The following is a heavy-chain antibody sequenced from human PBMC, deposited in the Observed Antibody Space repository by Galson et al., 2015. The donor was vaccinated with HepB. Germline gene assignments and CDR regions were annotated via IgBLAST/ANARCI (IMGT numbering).Heavy chain of an antibody. J-gene: IGHJ3*02. Sequence: SLRLSCAASGFTFSSYAMHWVRQAPGKGLEWVAVISYDGSNKYYADSVKGRFTISRDNSKNTLYLQMNSLRAEDTAVYYCAREGVTIFGVVIIPHDSFDIWGQGTMVTVSS. CDR1: GFTFSSYA. V-gene: IGHV3-30-3*01. D-gene: IGHD3-3*01. CDR2: ISYDGSNK. CDR3: AREGVTIFGVVIIPHDSFDI.